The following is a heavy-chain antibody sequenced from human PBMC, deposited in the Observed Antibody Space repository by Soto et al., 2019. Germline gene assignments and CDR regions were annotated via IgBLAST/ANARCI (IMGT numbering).Heavy chain of an antibody. CDR2: INHSGST. CDR3: ARGDIAARPRFDY. D-gene: IGHD6-6*01. Sequence: KPSETLSLTCAVYGGSFSGYYWSWTRQPPGKGLEWIGEINHSGSTNYNPSLKSRVTVSVDTSKNQFSLKLSSVTAADTAVYYCARGDIAARPRFDYWGQGTLVTVSS. V-gene: IGHV4-34*01. CDR1: GGSFSGYY. J-gene: IGHJ4*02.